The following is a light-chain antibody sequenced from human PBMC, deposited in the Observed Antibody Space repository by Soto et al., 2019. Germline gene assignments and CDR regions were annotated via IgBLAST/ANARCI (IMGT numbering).Light chain of an antibody. CDR1: QSVSSN. V-gene: IGKV3-15*01. CDR3: QQYNSWPLFT. Sequence: VMTQSPATLSVSPGERATLSCRASQSVSSNLAWYQHKPGQAPRFLIYGASTRATGVPARLSGSGSGTDFTLTISSLQSEDFAIYYCQQYNSWPLFTFGQGTKLEVK. J-gene: IGKJ2*01. CDR2: GAS.